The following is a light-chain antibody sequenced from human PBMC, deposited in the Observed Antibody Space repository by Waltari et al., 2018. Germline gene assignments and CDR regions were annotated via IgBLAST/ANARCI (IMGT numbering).Light chain of an antibody. Sequence: SMAVSLDERATITCKSSQTVLYSSNNKNYLAWYQQKAGQSPKLLLYGASTRESGVPDRFMGIGSGNDFTLTINSLQAEDVAVYYCQQYYTTPTFGQGTKVEIK. CDR3: QQYYTTPT. V-gene: IGKV4-1*01. CDR1: QTVLYSSNNKNY. CDR2: GAS. J-gene: IGKJ1*01.